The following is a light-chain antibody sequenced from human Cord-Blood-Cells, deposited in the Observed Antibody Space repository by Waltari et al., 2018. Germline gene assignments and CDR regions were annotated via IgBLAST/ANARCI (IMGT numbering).Light chain of an antibody. J-gene: IGKJ1*01. CDR3: HQSSSLPWT. CDR2: YAS. V-gene: IGKV6-21*01. CDR1: QRIGSS. Sequence: EIVLTQSQEFKSVPPKEKVTITCRASQRIGSSLHWYQQKPDQSPQLLIKYASQSFSGVPARFSGSGSWTDFSLTIISLEAEDAATYYCHQSSSLPWTFGQGTKVEIK.